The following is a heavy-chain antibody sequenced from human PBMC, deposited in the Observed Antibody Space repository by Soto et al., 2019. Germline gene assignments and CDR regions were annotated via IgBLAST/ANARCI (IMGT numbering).Heavy chain of an antibody. J-gene: IGHJ3*02. D-gene: IGHD3-3*01. CDR3: SRGGGVGVAGSAAFDM. V-gene: IGHV1-2*02. CDR2: INPATGAA. CDR1: GYPVTAYY. Sequence: QLHLVQSGAVVKKPGASVTVSCSASGYPVTAYYMHWVRQAPGRGLEWMGGINPATGAAKYTQTFQGRVTMARDTATGTGFLEMGGLKSEDTAVFFWSRGGGVGVAGSAAFDMWGQGTLVTVSS.